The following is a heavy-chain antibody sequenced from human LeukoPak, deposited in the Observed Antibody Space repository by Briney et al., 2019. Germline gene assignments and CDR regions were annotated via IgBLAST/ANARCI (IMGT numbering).Heavy chain of an antibody. V-gene: IGHV4-34*01. CDR2: IYHSGST. J-gene: IGHJ4*02. Sequence: SETLSLTCAVYGGSFSGYYWSWIRQPPGKGLEWIGEIYHSGSTNYNPSLKSRVTISVDKSKNQFSLKLSSVTAADTAVYYCARAKGYSSRVNDYWGQGTLVTVSS. CDR1: GGSFSGYY. D-gene: IGHD6-13*01. CDR3: ARAKGYSSRVNDY.